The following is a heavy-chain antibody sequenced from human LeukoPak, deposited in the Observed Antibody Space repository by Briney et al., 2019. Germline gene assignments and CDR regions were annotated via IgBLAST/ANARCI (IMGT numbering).Heavy chain of an antibody. Sequence: SETLSLTCTVSGYSISSGYYWGWIRQPPGKGLEWIGYIYYSGSTNYNPSLKSRVTISVDTSKNQFSLKLSSVTAADTAVYYCARGRYDSSGYTIDYWGQGTLVTVSS. D-gene: IGHD3-22*01. CDR2: IYYSGST. J-gene: IGHJ4*02. CDR1: GYSISSGYY. V-gene: IGHV4-61*01. CDR3: ARGRYDSSGYTIDY.